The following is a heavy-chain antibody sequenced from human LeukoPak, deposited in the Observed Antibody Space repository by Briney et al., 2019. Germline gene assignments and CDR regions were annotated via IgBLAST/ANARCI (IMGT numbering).Heavy chain of an antibody. Sequence: GGSLRLSCAASGFTFSTYWMSWVRQAPGKGLEWVANIKQDGSDKYYVGSVKGRFTISRDNANNSLYLQMNSLRAEDTAVYYCARVNSESSVYRPLDSWGQGTLVTVSS. CDR1: GFTFSTYW. V-gene: IGHV3-7*01. D-gene: IGHD3-22*01. CDR2: IKQDGSDK. CDR3: ARVNSESSVYRPLDS. J-gene: IGHJ4*02.